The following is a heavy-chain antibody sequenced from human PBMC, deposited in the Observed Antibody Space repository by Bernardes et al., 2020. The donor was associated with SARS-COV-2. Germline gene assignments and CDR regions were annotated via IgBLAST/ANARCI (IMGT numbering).Heavy chain of an antibody. J-gene: IGHJ4*02. CDR1: GFTFSSYA. V-gene: IGHV3-23*01. Sequence: GGSLRLSRAASGFTFSSYAMSWVRQAPGKGLEWVSAISGSGGSTYYADSVKGRFTISRDNSKNTLYLQMNSLRAEDTAVYYCAKGRRPAATAQTNDYWGQGTLVTVSS. CDR3: AKGRRPAATAQTNDY. D-gene: IGHD6-13*01. CDR2: ISGSGGST.